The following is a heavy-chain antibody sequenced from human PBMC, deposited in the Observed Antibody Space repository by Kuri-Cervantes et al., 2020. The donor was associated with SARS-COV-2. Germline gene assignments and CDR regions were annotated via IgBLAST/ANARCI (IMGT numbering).Heavy chain of an antibody. V-gene: IGHV3-33*08. CDR2: IWYDGSNK. CDR1: GFTFSSYG. Sequence: GGSLRLSCAASGFTFSSYGMHWVRQAPGKGLEWVAVIWYDGSNKYYADSVKGRFTISRDNSKNSLYLQMNSLRAEDTAVYYCAPRGEGSGFDYWGQGTLVTVSS. J-gene: IGHJ4*02. CDR3: APRGEGSGFDY. D-gene: IGHD3-16*01.